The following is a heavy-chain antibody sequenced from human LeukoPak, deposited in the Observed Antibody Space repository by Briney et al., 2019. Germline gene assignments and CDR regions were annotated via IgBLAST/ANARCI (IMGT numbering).Heavy chain of an antibody. CDR3: ATNIVVVPAAHDAFDI. J-gene: IGHJ3*02. D-gene: IGHD2-2*01. CDR2: IYHSGST. CDR1: GYSISSGYY. V-gene: IGHV4-38-2*02. Sequence: SETLSLTCTVSGYSISSGYYWGWIRQPPGKGLEWIATIYHSGSTYYNPSLKSRVTISIDTSKNQFSLKLSSVTAADTAVYYCATNIVVVPAAHDAFDIWGQGTMVTVSS.